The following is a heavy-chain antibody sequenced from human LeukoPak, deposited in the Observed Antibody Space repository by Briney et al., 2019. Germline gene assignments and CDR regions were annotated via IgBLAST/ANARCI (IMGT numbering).Heavy chain of an antibody. CDR2: MYYSGST. V-gene: IGHV4-39*01. CDR1: GGSMSSISYY. J-gene: IGHJ6*02. CDR3: ARAPPRFWGDLIRYYYYGMDV. Sequence: SETLSLTCTVSGGSMSSISYYWGWIRQPPGTGLEWIGSMYYSGSTYYNPSLKSRVTISVDTSKNQFSLKLSSVTAADTAVYYCARAPPRFWGDLIRYYYYGMDVWGQGTTVAVSS. D-gene: IGHD3-3*01.